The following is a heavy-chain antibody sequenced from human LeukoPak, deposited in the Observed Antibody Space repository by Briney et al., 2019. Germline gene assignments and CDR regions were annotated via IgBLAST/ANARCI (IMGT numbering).Heavy chain of an antibody. CDR1: GFTFSSYE. CDR3: AKDFSAYYDILTGYYRAGGVDY. Sequence: GGSLRLSCAASGFTFSSYEMNWVRQAPGKGLEWVSYISSSGSTIYYADSVKGRFTISRDNAKNSLYLQMNSLRAEDTAVYYCAKDFSAYYDILTGYYRAGGVDYWGQGTLVTVSS. V-gene: IGHV3-48*03. D-gene: IGHD3-9*01. CDR2: ISSSGSTI. J-gene: IGHJ4*02.